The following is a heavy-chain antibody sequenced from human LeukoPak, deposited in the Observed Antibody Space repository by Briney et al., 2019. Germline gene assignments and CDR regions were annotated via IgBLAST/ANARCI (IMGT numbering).Heavy chain of an antibody. CDR2: IIPIFGIA. CDR3: AREAYYDSSGYYDAFDI. V-gene: IGHV1-69*04. Sequence: SVKVSCKASGGTFSSYAISWVRQAPGQGLEWTGRIIPIFGIANYAQKFQGRVTITADKSTSTAYMELSSLRSEDTAVYYCAREAYYDSSGYYDAFDIWGQGTMVTVSS. D-gene: IGHD3-22*01. J-gene: IGHJ3*02. CDR1: GGTFSSYA.